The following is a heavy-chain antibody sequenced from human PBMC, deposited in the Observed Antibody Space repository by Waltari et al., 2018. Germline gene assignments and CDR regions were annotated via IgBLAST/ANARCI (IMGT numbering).Heavy chain of an antibody. CDR1: GFTVSSNY. J-gene: IGHJ6*02. D-gene: IGHD6-25*01. Sequence: EVQLVESGGGLIQPGGSLRLSCAASGFTVSSNYMSWVPQAPGKGLEWVSVIYSGGSTYYADSVKGRFTISRDNSKNTLYLQMNSLRAEDTAVYYCARELRAGYYGMDVWGQGTTVTVSS. V-gene: IGHV3-53*01. CDR3: ARELRAGYYGMDV. CDR2: IYSGGST.